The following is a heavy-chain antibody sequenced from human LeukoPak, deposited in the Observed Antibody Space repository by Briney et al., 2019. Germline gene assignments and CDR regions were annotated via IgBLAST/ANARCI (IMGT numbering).Heavy chain of an antibody. D-gene: IGHD6-13*01. CDR1: GYTFTSYY. CDR2: INPSGGST. V-gene: IGHV1-46*01. CDR3: ARTIAAAGTDYWFDP. Sequence: ASVKVSCKASGYTFTSYYMHWVRKAPGQALEWMGIINPSGGSTDYAQKFQGRVTLTRDTSTSTVYMELSSLRSEDTAVYYCARTIAAAGTDYWFDPWGQGTLVTVSS. J-gene: IGHJ5*02.